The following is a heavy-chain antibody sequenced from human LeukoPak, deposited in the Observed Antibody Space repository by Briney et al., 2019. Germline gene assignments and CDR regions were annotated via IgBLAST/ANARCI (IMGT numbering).Heavy chain of an antibody. CDR2: IYYSGST. CDR3: ARSNGFNDAFDI. CDR1: GGSISSYY. D-gene: IGHD4-17*01. Sequence: SETLSLTCTVSGGSISSYYWSWIRQPPGKGLEWIGYIYYSGSTNYNPSLKSRVTISVDTSKNQFSLKLSSVTAADTAVYYCARSNGFNDAFDIWGQGTMVTVSS. V-gene: IGHV4-59*01. J-gene: IGHJ3*02.